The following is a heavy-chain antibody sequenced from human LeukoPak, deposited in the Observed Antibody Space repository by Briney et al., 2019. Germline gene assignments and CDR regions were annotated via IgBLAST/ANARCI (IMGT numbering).Heavy chain of an antibody. CDR1: GGTFSSYA. J-gene: IGHJ1*01. Sequence: SVKVSCKASGGTFSSYAISWVRQAPGQGLEWMGGIIPIFGTANYAQKFQGRVTITADESTSTAYMELSSLRSEDTAVYYCARSYSYGSGYRHFQHWGQGTLVTVS. CDR2: IIPIFGTA. D-gene: IGHD3-22*01. CDR3: ARSYSYGSGYRHFQH. V-gene: IGHV1-69*13.